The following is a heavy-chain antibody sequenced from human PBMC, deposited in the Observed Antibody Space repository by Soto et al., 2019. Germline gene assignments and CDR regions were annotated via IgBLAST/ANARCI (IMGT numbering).Heavy chain of an antibody. Sequence: ASVKVSFKVAGHSLTDLSMHWVRQGPGRGLEWLGGFDPEEGEIIYAQNFQGRIRLTEDTSTDTAFMELNSLKSEDTAIYYCATTRTTYVYDFDSWGQGTLVTVSS. D-gene: IGHD3-16*01. J-gene: IGHJ4*02. CDR1: GHSLTDLS. V-gene: IGHV1-24*01. CDR3: ATTRTTYVYDFDS. CDR2: FDPEEGEI.